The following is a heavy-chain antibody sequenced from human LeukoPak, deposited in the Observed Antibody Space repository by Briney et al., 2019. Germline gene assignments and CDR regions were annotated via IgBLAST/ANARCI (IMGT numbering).Heavy chain of an antibody. CDR3: TTESYDR. D-gene: IGHD3-22*01. Sequence: GGSLRLSCAASGFTFSNAWMSWVRQAPGKGLEWVGRILSKSEGGTADYSSPVKGRFTISRDDSKNTLYLQMDSLKTEDTAIYYCTTESYDRWGQGTLVTVS. CDR2: ILSKSEGGTA. J-gene: IGHJ4*02. CDR1: GFTFSNAW. V-gene: IGHV3-15*01.